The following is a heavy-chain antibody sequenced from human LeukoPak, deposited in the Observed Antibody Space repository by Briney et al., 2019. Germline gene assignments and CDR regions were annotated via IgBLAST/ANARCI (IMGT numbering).Heavy chain of an antibody. CDR1: GFTFSSYA. J-gene: IGHJ5*02. D-gene: IGHD1-26*01. Sequence: PGGSLRLSCAASGFTFSSYAMHWVRQAPGKGLEWVAVISYDGSNKYYADSVKGRFTISRDNSKNTLYLQMNSLRAEDTAVYYCARESLLRGIVGATVSWFDPWGQGTLVTVSS. CDR3: ARESLLRGIVGATVSWFDP. CDR2: ISYDGSNK. V-gene: IGHV3-30-3*01.